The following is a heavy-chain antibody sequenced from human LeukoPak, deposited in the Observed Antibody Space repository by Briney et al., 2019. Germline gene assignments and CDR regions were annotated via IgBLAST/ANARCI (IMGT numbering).Heavy chain of an antibody. V-gene: IGHV3-33*01. CDR1: GFAFSTYG. Sequence: PGRSLRLSCAASGFAFSTYGMHWVRQAPGKGLEWVAYIWYDGSKTYYADSVKGRFTISRDDPENTLHLQVNSLRAEDTALYYCARQAYSSGRYFPFDYWGQGTLVTVSS. J-gene: IGHJ4*02. D-gene: IGHD3-22*01. CDR2: IWYDGSKT. CDR3: ARQAYSSGRYFPFDY.